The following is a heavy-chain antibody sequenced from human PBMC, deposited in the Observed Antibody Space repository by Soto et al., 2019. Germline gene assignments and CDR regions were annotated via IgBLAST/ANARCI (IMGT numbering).Heavy chain of an antibody. CDR1: GYTFTSYG. V-gene: IGHV1-3*01. CDR3: ARGGYFDSSNYLAY. Sequence: GXSVKVSCKASGYTFTSYGINWVRQAPGRGLEWMGWINPGNGNTKYSQQFQGRVIIDRDTSASTAYMELSSLRPEDTAVYYCARGGYFDSSNYLAYWGLGTLVTVSS. CDR2: INPGNGNT. D-gene: IGHD3-22*01. J-gene: IGHJ4*02.